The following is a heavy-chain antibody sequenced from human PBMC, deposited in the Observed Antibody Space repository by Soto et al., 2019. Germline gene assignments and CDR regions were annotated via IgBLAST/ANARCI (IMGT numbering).Heavy chain of an antibody. CDR2: INPNTGGT. V-gene: IGHV1-2*04. J-gene: IGHJ6*02. CDR1: GYTFTDSY. CDR3: ARARGSYSGYYYVMDV. D-gene: IGHD1-26*01. Sequence: QVQLVQSGAEVKKPGASVKVSCKASGYTFTDSYMHWVRQAPGQGLEWMGWINPNTGGTNYAQKFQGCVTMTRDTPITTAYMELGRLTSDDTAVYYCARARGSYSGYYYVMDVWGQGTTVTLSS.